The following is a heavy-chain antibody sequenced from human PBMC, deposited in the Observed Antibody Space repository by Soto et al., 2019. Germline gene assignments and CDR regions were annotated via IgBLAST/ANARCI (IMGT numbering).Heavy chain of an antibody. CDR3: ARREIQGPIDY. D-gene: IGHD1-26*01. J-gene: IGHJ4*02. CDR1: GYSISSSNW. Sequence: QVQLQESGPGLVKPSDTLSLTCAVSGYSISSSNWWGWIRQPPGKGLEWIGYIYYSGTTYYNPSLKTRVTMSVDMSKNQFSLKLTSVTAVDTAVYYCARREIQGPIDYWGQGTLVTVSS. CDR2: IYYSGTT. V-gene: IGHV4-28*01.